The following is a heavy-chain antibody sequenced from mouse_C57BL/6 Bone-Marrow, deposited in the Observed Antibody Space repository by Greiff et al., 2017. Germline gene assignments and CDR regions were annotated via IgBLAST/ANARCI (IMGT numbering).Heavy chain of an antibody. V-gene: IGHV1-26*01. CDR2: INPNNGGT. CDR3: ASGDYDGFDY. CDR1: GYTFTDYY. D-gene: IGHD2-4*01. J-gene: IGHJ2*01. Sequence: VQLQQSGPELVKPGASVKISCKASGYTFTDYYMNWVKQSHGKSLEWIRDINPNNGGTSYNQKFKGKATLTVDKSSSTAYMELRSLTSEDSAVYYCASGDYDGFDYWGQGTTLTVSS.